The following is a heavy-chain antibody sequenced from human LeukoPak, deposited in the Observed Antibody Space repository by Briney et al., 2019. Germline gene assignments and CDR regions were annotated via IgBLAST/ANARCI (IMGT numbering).Heavy chain of an antibody. CDR1: GGSFSGYY. V-gene: IGHV4-34*01. Sequence: SETLSLTCAVHGGSFSGYYWSWIRQPPGKGLEWIGEINHSGSTNYNPSLKSRVTISVDTSKKQFSLKLTSVTAADTAVYYCARGRKTLNYYDSSGYYHFDYWGQGTLVTVSS. J-gene: IGHJ4*02. CDR2: INHSGST. CDR3: ARGRKTLNYYDSSGYYHFDY. D-gene: IGHD3-22*01.